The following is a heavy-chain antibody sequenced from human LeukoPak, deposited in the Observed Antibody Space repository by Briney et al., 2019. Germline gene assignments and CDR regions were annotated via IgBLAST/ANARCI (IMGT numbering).Heavy chain of an antibody. CDR2: INPNSGGT. V-gene: IGHV1-2*02. Sequence: ASVTVSCKASGYTFTGYYTHWVRQAPGQGLEWMGWINPNSGGTNYAQKFQGRVTMTRDTSISTAYMELSRLRSDDTAVYYCASGGILGWLQSRGYYYYYGMDVWGQGTTVTVSS. CDR3: ASGGILGWLQSRGYYYYYGMDV. CDR1: GYTFTGYY. J-gene: IGHJ6*02. D-gene: IGHD5-24*01.